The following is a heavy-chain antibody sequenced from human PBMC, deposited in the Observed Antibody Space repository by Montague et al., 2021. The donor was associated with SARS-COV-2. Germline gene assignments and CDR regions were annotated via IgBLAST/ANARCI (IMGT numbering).Heavy chain of an antibody. D-gene: IGHD1-1*01. CDR3: ARQNLNDGGDY. CDR1: GFAFSNYA. Sequence: SLRLSCAASGFAFSNYAMSWVRQAPGKGLEWVSAITCSGSNTYYADSMKGRFTIFRDNSRSTLYLQINSLRAEDTAVYYCARQNLNDGGDYWGQGTLVTVSS. J-gene: IGHJ4*02. CDR2: ITCSGSNT. V-gene: IGHV3-23*01.